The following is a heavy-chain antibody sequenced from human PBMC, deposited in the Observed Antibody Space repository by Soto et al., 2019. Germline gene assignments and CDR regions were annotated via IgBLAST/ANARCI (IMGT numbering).Heavy chain of an antibody. V-gene: IGHV4-59*08. CDR1: GGSISDYY. CDR3: ARQSGGYYYYGMDV. CDR2: IYYSGTT. D-gene: IGHD1-26*01. J-gene: IGHJ6*02. Sequence: QVQLQESGPGLVKPSETLSLTCTVSGGSISDYYWSWIRQPPGKGLEWIGYIYYSGTTNYSPSLRSRVTISVDTSNNQFSLKLSSVTAADSAIYYCARQSGGYYYYGMDVWGQGTTVTVSS.